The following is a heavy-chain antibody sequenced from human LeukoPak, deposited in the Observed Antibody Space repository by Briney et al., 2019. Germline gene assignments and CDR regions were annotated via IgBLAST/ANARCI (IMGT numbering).Heavy chain of an antibody. CDR1: GFTSSVYA. Sequence: GGSLRLSCAASGFTSSVYAMHWVRQPPGKGLEWVAFLRFDGSSEKYADSVKGRFTISRDKSKNTLYLQMNSLRAEDTAVYYCAKDRGDFPPYFDYWGQGTLVTVSS. J-gene: IGHJ4*02. D-gene: IGHD2-21*02. V-gene: IGHV3-30*02. CDR3: AKDRGDFPPYFDY. CDR2: LRFDGSSE.